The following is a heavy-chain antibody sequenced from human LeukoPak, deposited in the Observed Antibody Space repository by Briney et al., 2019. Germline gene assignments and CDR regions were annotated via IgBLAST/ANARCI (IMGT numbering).Heavy chain of an antibody. CDR3: ARVSSLGYYFDY. CDR1: GGSISSYY. J-gene: IGHJ4*02. V-gene: IGHV4-59*01. CDR2: IYYSGST. D-gene: IGHD2-2*01. Sequence: SETLSLTCTVSGGSISSYYWSWIRQPPGKGLEWIGYIYYSGSTNYNPSLESRVTISVDTSKNQFSLKLRSVTAADTAVYYCARVSSLGYYFDYWGQGTLVTVSS.